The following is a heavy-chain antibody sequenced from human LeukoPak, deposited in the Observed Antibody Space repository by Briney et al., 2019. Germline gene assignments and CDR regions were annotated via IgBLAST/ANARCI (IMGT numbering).Heavy chain of an antibody. CDR2: ISSNGGST. Sequence: GGSLRLYCAASGFTFSSYAMHWIRQAPGKGLEYVSAISSNGGSTYYANSAKGRFTIPRDNSKNTLYLQMGRLRAEDMAVYYCARAPPYYYDSSGYYGAYYYYMDVWGKGTTVTVSS. J-gene: IGHJ6*03. D-gene: IGHD3-22*01. CDR3: ARAPPYYYDSSGYYGAYYYYMDV. V-gene: IGHV3-64*01. CDR1: GFTFSSYA.